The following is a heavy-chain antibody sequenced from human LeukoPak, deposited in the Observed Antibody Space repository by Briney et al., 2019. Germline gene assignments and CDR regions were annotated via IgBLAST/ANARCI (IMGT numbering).Heavy chain of an antibody. D-gene: IGHD6-19*01. V-gene: IGHV3-30*02. CDR2: IRYDGSNK. Sequence: GGSLRLSCAASGFTFSSYGMHWVRQAPGKGLEWVAFIRYDGSNKYYADSVKGRFTISRDNSKNTLYLQMNSLRAEDTAVYYCARDEQWLVHAFDIWGQGTMVTVSS. CDR1: GFTFSSYG. J-gene: IGHJ3*02. CDR3: ARDEQWLVHAFDI.